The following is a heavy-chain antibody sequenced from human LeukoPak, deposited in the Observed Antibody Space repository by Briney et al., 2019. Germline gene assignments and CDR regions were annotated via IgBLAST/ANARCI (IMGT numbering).Heavy chain of an antibody. D-gene: IGHD3-22*01. J-gene: IGHJ4*02. V-gene: IGHV1-69*02. CDR3: ARRVRYDSSGYYFDY. CDR2: IIPILGIA. CDR1: GGTFSSYT. Sequence: SVKVSCKASGGTFSSYTISWVRQAPGQGLEWMGRIIPILGIANYAQKFQGRVTITADKSTSTAYMELSSLRSKDTAVYYCARRVRYDSSGYYFDYWGQGTLVTVSS.